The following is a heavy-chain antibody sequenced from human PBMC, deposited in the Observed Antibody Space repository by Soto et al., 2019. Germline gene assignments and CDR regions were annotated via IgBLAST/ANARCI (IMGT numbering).Heavy chain of an antibody. CDR2: MNPNSGNT. J-gene: IGHJ5*02. Sequence: ASVKVSCKASGYTLTSYDVNWVRQATGQGLEWMGWMNPNSGNTGYAQKFQGRVTMTRNTSISTAYMELSSLRSEDTAVYYCARSQKRVTIFGVVIRNNWFDPWGQGTLVTVSS. CDR3: ARSQKRVTIFGVVIRNNWFDP. CDR1: GYTLTSYD. D-gene: IGHD3-3*01. V-gene: IGHV1-8*01.